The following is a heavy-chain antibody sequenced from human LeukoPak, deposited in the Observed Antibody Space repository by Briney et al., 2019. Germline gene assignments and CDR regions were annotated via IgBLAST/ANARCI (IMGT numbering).Heavy chain of an antibody. Sequence: GGSLRLSCAASGFTFSSYAMHWVRQAPGKGLEWVSLISSGGTYEYYADSVKGRFTISRDNSKNTLYLQLNSLRAEDTAVYYCARDSTYYYDSGSSGPHYFDNWGQGTLVTVSS. CDR1: GFTFSSYA. J-gene: IGHJ4*02. D-gene: IGHD3-10*01. V-gene: IGHV3-30*01. CDR3: ARDSTYYYDSGSSGPHYFDN. CDR2: ISSGGTYE.